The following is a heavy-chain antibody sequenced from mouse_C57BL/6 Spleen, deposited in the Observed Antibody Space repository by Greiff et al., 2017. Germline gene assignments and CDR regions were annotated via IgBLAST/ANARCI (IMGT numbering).Heavy chain of an antibody. CDR2: IDPEDGDT. Sequence: VQLKESGAELVRPGASVKLSCTASGFNIKDYYMHWVKQRPEQGLEWIGRIDPEDGDTEYAPKFQGKATMTADTSSNPAYLQLSSLTSEDTAVYYCTTPSAGVDYWGQGTTLTVSS. CDR3: TTPSAGVDY. J-gene: IGHJ2*01. V-gene: IGHV14-1*01. CDR1: GFNIKDYY.